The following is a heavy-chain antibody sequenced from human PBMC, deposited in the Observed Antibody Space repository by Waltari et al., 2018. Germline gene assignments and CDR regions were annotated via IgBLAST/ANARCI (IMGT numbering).Heavy chain of an antibody. CDR1: GSTFTGYY. CDR3: AREPHPGSGSYSFDY. V-gene: IGHV1-2*02. Sequence: QVQLVQSGAEVKKPGASVKVSCKASGSTFTGYYLHWVRTPPGQGLEWMGWINPNSGGTNYAQKFQGRVTMTRDTSISTAYMELSRLRSDDTAVYYCAREPHPGSGSYSFDYWGQGTLVTVSS. D-gene: IGHD3-10*01. J-gene: IGHJ4*02. CDR2: INPNSGGT.